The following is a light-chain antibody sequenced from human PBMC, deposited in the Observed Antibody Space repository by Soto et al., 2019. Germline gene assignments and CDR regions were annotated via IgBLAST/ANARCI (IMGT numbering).Light chain of an antibody. J-gene: IGLJ1*01. V-gene: IGLV2-14*02. CDR3: SSYTTTSTYV. Sequence: QSALTQPASVSGSPGQSSTISCIGTISDVGSYDLVSWYQQHPGKAPRLMIYEGSKRPSGVSNRFFGSKSGNTASLAISGLQAEDEADYYCSSYTTTSTYVFGTGTRSPS. CDR1: ISDVGSYDL. CDR2: EGS.